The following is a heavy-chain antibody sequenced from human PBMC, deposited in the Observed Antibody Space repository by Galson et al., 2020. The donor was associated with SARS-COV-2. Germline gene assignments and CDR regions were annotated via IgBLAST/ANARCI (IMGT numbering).Heavy chain of an antibody. CDR2: ISYDGSNK. D-gene: IGHD2-15*01. Sequence: GGSLRLSCAASGFTFSSYAMHWVRQAPGKGLEWVAVISYDGSNKYYADSVKGRFTISRDNSKNTLYLQMNSLRAEDTAVYYCARSGRGSYYYGMDVWGQGTTVTVSS. CDR1: GFTFSSYA. V-gene: IGHV3-30*04. CDR3: ARSGRGSYYYGMDV. J-gene: IGHJ6*02.